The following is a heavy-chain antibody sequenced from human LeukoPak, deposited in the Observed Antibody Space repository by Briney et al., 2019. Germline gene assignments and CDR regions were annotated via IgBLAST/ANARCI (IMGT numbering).Heavy chain of an antibody. D-gene: IGHD3-22*01. Sequence: SVKVSCKASGGTFSSYAISWVRQAPGQGLEWMGGIIPIFGTANYAQKFQGRVTITADESTSTAYMELSSLRSEDTAVYYCVRAGYYYDSSGYYAFDYWGQGTLVTVSS. CDR3: VRAGYYYDSSGYYAFDY. CDR1: GGTFSSYA. J-gene: IGHJ4*02. CDR2: IIPIFGTA. V-gene: IGHV1-69*13.